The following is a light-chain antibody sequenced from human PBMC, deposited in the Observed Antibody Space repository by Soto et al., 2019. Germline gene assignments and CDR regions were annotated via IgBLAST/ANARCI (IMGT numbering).Light chain of an antibody. Sequence: QTVVTQEPSLTVSPGETVTLTCDSTTGPVTSGHYPYWFQQKPGQAPRTLIYDTSVKYSWTPARFSGSLLGGKAVLTLSGALPDDEAVYHCLLSFPGAYVFGAGTKLTVL. CDR1: TGPVTSGHY. V-gene: IGLV7-46*01. J-gene: IGLJ1*01. CDR2: DTS. CDR3: LLSFPGAYV.